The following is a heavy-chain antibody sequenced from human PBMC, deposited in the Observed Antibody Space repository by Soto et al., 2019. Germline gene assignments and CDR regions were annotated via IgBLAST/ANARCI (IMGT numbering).Heavy chain of an antibody. D-gene: IGHD5-12*01. Sequence: QVQLVESGGGVVQPGRSLRLSCAASGFTFSSYGMHWVRQAPGKGLEWVAVISYDGSYKYYADSMKGRVTISRDNSKNTLYVQMNSLRDEDTAVYYCAKEGSVVATTPDFDYWGQGTLVTVSS. CDR2: ISYDGSYK. CDR3: AKEGSVVATTPDFDY. V-gene: IGHV3-30*18. CDR1: GFTFSSYG. J-gene: IGHJ4*02.